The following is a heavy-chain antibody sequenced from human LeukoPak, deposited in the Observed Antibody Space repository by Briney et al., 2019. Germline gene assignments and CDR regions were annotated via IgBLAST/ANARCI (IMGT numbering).Heavy chain of an antibody. CDR2: INPSGGRT. V-gene: IGHV1-46*03. CDR3: ATESYYGDSRFYYYYGMDV. Sequence: WASVKVSCTASGYTFTSYYMHWVRQAPGQGLEWMGMINPSGGRTSYAQKLQGRVTMTRDTSTSTVYMELTSLRSEDTDVYYCATESYYGDSRFYYYYGMDVWGQGTTVTVS. CDR1: GYTFTSYY. J-gene: IGHJ6*02. D-gene: IGHD4-17*01.